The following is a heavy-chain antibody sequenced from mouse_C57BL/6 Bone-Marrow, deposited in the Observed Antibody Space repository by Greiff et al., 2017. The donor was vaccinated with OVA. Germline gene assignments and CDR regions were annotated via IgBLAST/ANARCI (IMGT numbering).Heavy chain of an antibody. CDR2: ISSGGSYT. D-gene: IGHD2-3*01. CDR3: ARDGYYGGYFDV. V-gene: IGHV5-6*01. CDR1: GFTFSSYG. J-gene: IGHJ1*03. Sequence: EVKVVESGGDLVKPGGSLKLSCAASGFTFSSYGLSWVRQTPDKRLEWVATISSGGSYTYYPDSVKGRFTLSRDNAKNTRYLQMSRQKAEDTAMYDCARDGYYGGYFDVWGTGTTVTVSS.